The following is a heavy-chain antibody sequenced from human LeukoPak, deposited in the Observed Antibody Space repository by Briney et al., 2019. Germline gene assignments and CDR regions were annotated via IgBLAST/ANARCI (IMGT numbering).Heavy chain of an antibody. D-gene: IGHD2-15*01. V-gene: IGHV3-23*01. CDR3: AKDSPSCSGKDCLFYDY. CDR1: GFTFSSLA. Sequence: GGSLRLSCAASGFTFSSLAMSWVRRAPGKGLEWVSTVTRSGQASYYADSVKGRFTISRDNSKNTVYLQMNTLRAEDTAVYFCAKDSPSCSGKDCLFYDYWGQGTLVTVSS. CDR2: VTRSGQAS. J-gene: IGHJ4*02.